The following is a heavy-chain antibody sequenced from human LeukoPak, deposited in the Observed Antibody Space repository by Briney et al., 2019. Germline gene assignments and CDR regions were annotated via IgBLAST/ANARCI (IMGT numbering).Heavy chain of an antibody. J-gene: IGHJ5*02. V-gene: IGHV1-18*01. Sequence: ASVRVSCKAPGYTFTSYGISWVRQAPGQGLEWMGWITDYNRNTYYAQKFQGRVTMTIDTSTSTAYMELRSLRSDDTAVYYCARDTRYSSAWYDNWGQGTLVTVSS. D-gene: IGHD2-15*01. CDR1: GYTFTSYG. CDR3: ARDTRYSSAWYDN. CDR2: ITDYNRNT.